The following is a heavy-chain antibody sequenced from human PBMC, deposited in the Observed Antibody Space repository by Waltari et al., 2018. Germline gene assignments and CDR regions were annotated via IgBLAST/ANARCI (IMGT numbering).Heavy chain of an antibody. Sequence: QVQLVQSGAEVKKPGASVKVSCKVSGYTLTELSMHWERQATGKGLEWMVGFDPEDGETIYAQKFQGRVTMTEDTSTDTAYMELSSLRSEDTAVYYCATVLRSTTGEGGNWFDPWGQGTLVTVSS. CDR2: FDPEDGET. J-gene: IGHJ5*02. CDR3: ATVLRSTTGEGGNWFDP. CDR1: GYTLTELS. D-gene: IGHD6-13*01. V-gene: IGHV1-24*01.